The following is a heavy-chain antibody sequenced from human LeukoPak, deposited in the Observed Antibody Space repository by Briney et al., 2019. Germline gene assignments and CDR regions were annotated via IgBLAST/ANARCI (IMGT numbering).Heavy chain of an antibody. D-gene: IGHD5-24*01. V-gene: IGHV4-34*01. CDR1: GGSFSGYY. CDR3: ARAMASWLGD. CDR2: INHSGST. Sequence: SETLSLTCAVYGGSFSGYYWSWIRQPPGKGLEWIGEINHSGSTNYNPSLKSRVTISVDSSKNQYSLKMSPVAAADTAVYYCARAMASWLGDWGQGTLVTVSS. J-gene: IGHJ4*02.